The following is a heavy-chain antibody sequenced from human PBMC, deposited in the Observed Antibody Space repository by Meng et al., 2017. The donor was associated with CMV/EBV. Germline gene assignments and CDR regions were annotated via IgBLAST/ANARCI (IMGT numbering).Heavy chain of an antibody. CDR1: GFTFSSYS. Sequence: GSLKISCAASGFTFSSYSMNWVRQAPGKGLEWVSYISSSGSTIYYADSVKGRFTISRDNAKNSLYLQMNSLRAEDTAVYYCARVGGGVVPAAIVTTNYYYYGMDVWGQGTTVTVSS. J-gene: IGHJ6*02. D-gene: IGHD2-2*01. CDR3: ARVGGGVVPAAIVTTNYYYYGMDV. CDR2: ISSSGSTI. V-gene: IGHV3-48*04.